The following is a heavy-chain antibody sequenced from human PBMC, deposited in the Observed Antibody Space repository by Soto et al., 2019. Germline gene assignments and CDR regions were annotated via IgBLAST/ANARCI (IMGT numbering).Heavy chain of an antibody. CDR3: ARAGSSSSLYYYGMDV. Sequence: ASVKVSCKASGYTFTSYYIHWVRQAPGQGLEWMGWINPNSGGTNYAQKFQGWVTMTRDTSISTAYMELSRLRSDDTAVYYCARAGSSSSLYYYGMDVWGQGTTVTVSS. D-gene: IGHD6-6*01. CDR1: GYTFTSYY. V-gene: IGHV1-2*04. J-gene: IGHJ6*02. CDR2: INPNSGGT.